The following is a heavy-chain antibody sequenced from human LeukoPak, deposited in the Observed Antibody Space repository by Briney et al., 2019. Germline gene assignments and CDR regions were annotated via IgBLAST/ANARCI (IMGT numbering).Heavy chain of an antibody. D-gene: IGHD4-17*01. V-gene: IGHV1-69*05. Sequence: ASVKVSCKASGGTFSSYAISWVRQAPGQGLEWMGGIIPIFGTANYAQRFQGRVTITTDESTSTAYMELSSLRSEDTAVYYCARGGPFRATVPRLDYWGQGTLVTVSS. J-gene: IGHJ4*02. CDR3: ARGGPFRATVPRLDY. CDR1: GGTFSSYA. CDR2: IIPIFGTA.